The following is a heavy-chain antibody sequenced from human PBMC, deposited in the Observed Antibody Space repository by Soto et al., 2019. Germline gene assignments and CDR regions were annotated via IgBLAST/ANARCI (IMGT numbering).Heavy chain of an antibody. D-gene: IGHD4-17*01. CDR2: IYYSGST. CDR3: ARDRNGERFYYYGMDV. Sequence: QVQLQESGPGLVKPSQTLSLTCTVSGGSISSGDYYWSWIRQPPGKGLEWIGYIYYSGSTYYNPSLKSRVTRAVDTSKNQFALKLSSVTAADTAVYYCARDRNGERFYYYGMDVWGQGTTVTVSS. V-gene: IGHV4-30-4*01. J-gene: IGHJ6*02. CDR1: GGSISSGDYY.